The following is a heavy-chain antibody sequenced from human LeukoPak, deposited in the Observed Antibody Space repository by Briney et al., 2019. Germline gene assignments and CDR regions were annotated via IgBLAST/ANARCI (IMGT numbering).Heavy chain of an antibody. D-gene: IGHD3-9*01. CDR3: ARDHYYDIVTGYYSVDHYYGMDV. J-gene: IGHJ6*02. Sequence: ASVKVSCKASGGTFSSYAISWVRQAPGQGPEWMGIINPSGGSTSYAPKFQGRVTMTRDTSTSTVYMELSSLRSEDTAVYYCARDHYYDIVTGYYSVDHYYGMDVWGQGTTVTVSS. CDR2: INPSGGST. CDR1: GGTFSSYA. V-gene: IGHV1-46*01.